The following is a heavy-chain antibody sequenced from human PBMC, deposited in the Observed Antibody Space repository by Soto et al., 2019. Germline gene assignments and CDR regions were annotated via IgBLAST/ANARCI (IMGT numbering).Heavy chain of an antibody. V-gene: IGHV1-8*01. CDR1: GYTLTSYD. Sequence: GSVKVSCKASGYTLTSYDIYWVRQATGQGLEWMGWMSPNTGNSGYAQKFQGRVTMTSDTSISTAHMELSSLRSEDTAVYYCARRAETNGWNGFGADKYYFDFWGQGTLVTVSS. D-gene: IGHD1-1*01. J-gene: IGHJ4*02. CDR3: ARRAETNGWNGFGADKYYFDF. CDR2: MSPNTGNS.